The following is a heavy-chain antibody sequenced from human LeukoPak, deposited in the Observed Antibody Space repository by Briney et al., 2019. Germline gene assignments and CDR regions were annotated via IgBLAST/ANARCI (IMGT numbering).Heavy chain of an antibody. CDR2: ISWNSGSI. CDR3: ARAETTWDQWYYFDH. CDR1: GFTFSSYS. J-gene: IGHJ4*02. V-gene: IGHV3-9*01. D-gene: IGHD1-26*01. Sequence: GGSLRLSCAASGFTFSSYSMNWVRQAPGKGLEWVSGISWNSGSIGYADSVKGRFTISRDNAKNSLYLQMNSLRAEDTALYYCARAETTWDQWYYFDHWGRGILVTVSS.